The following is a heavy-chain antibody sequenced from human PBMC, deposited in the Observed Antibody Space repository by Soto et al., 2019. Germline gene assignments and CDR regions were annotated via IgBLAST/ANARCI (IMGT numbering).Heavy chain of an antibody. Sequence: VKVSCKASGCTFTSYGVSWVRQAPGQGLEWMGWISAYNGNTNYAQKFQGRVTMTTDTSTSTVYMELRSLRSDDTAVYYCARDSSGWSNYFDYWGQGTPVTVSS. J-gene: IGHJ4*02. CDR3: ARDSSGWSNYFDY. V-gene: IGHV1-18*01. D-gene: IGHD6-19*01. CDR2: ISAYNGNT. CDR1: GCTFTSYG.